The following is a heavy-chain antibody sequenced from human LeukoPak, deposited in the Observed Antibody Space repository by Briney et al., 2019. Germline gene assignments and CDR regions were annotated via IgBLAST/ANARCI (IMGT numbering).Heavy chain of an antibody. D-gene: IGHD2-2*01. CDR1: GGSFSGYS. CDR2: INHSGST. V-gene: IGHV4-34*01. J-gene: IGHJ5*02. Sequence: SSETLSLTCAVYGGSFSGYSWSWIRQPPGKGLEWIGEINHSGSTNYNPSLKSRVTISLDTPKNQFSLKLNSVTAADTAVYYCARGPARQPDPWGQGTLVTVSS. CDR3: ARGPARQPDP.